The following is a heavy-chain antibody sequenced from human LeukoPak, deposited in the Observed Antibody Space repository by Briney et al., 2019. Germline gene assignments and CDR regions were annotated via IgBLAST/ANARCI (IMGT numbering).Heavy chain of an antibody. D-gene: IGHD3-10*01. J-gene: IGHJ4*02. CDR3: ARGITMVRGVINLDY. CDR1: GFTFSHYN. Sequence: GGSLRLSCAASGFTFSHYNMNWVRQAPGKGLEWVSYISSTSNTIYYADSAKGRFTISRDNAKNSLYLQMNSLRAEDTAVYYCARGITMVRGVINLDYWGQGTLVTVSS. V-gene: IGHV3-48*01. CDR2: ISSTSNTI.